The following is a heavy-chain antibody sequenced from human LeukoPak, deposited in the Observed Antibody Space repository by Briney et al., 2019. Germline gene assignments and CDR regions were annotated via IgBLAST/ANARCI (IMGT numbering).Heavy chain of an antibody. J-gene: IGHJ5*02. V-gene: IGHV4-59*01. CDR1: GGSISSYY. Sequence: PSETLSLTCTVSGGSISSYYWSWIRQPPGKGLEWIGYIYYSGSTNYNPSLKSRVTISVDTSKNQFSLKLSSVTAADTAVYYCARVSFRYCSSTSCPINWFDPWGQGTLVTVSS. D-gene: IGHD2-2*01. CDR3: ARVSFRYCSSTSCPINWFDP. CDR2: IYYSGST.